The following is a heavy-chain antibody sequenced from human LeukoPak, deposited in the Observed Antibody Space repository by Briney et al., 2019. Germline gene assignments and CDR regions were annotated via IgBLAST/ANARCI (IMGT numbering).Heavy chain of an antibody. J-gene: IGHJ6*02. CDR2: INGSGDT. Sequence: PSETLSLTCAVYGGSFSGYHWTWIRQPPGRGLQWIGKINGSGDTHYNPSLESRVTISVDTSKNQFSLKLSSVTAADTAVYYCARGTIFGVVRGYYYGMDVWGQGTTVTVSS. D-gene: IGHD3-3*01. CDR3: ARGTIFGVVRGYYYGMDV. V-gene: IGHV4-34*01. CDR1: GGSFSGYH.